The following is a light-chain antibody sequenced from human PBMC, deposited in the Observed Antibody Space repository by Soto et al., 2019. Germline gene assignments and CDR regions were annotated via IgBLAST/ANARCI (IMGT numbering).Light chain of an antibody. CDR3: AAWDDSLRAWV. V-gene: IGLV1-47*01. CDR1: WYNIGKNL. Sequence: QSVLTQPPSASGTPGQTVTISCSGGWYNIGKNLGYWYQQFPGTAPKLLIYMINQRPSGVPDRFSGSKSGSSASLAVSGLRSEDEAVYYCAAWDDSLRAWVFGGGTKVTVL. CDR2: MIN. J-gene: IGLJ3*02.